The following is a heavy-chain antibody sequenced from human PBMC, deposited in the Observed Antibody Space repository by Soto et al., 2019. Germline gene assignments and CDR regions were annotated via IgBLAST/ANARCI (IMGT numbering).Heavy chain of an antibody. CDR3: AGDTVGSSFVDI. D-gene: IGHD6-13*01. Sequence: SLRLSCAASGFSFSTYWMNWVRQAPGKGLEWVANIKPDGSEKYYVDSVKGRFTVSRDNAKNSLYLQMSSLRAEDTAVYYCAGDTVGSSFVDIWGQGTMVTVS. CDR2: IKPDGSEK. CDR1: GFSFSTYW. J-gene: IGHJ3*02. V-gene: IGHV3-7*01.